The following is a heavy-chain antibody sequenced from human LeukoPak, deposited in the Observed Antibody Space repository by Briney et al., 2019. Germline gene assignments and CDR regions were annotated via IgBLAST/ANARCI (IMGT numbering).Heavy chain of an antibody. J-gene: IGHJ3*02. D-gene: IGHD2-21*02. CDR3: AYLCGGGCYGAFDI. Sequence: TGGPLTLSCAASGFTFSIYAVSWLRQAPGKGLEWVSAISCSGGSTYYPDSVKRRFTISRDNSKNTLYLQMNSLRAEDTAVYDCAYLCGGGCYGAFDIWGQGTMVTVSS. CDR1: GFTFSIYA. CDR2: ISCSGGST. V-gene: IGHV3-23*01.